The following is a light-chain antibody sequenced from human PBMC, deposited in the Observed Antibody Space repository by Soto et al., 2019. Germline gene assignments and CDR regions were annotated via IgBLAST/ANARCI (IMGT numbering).Light chain of an antibody. CDR2: GAS. J-gene: IGKJ1*01. Sequence: EIVLTQSPGTLSLSPVERATLSCRASQSVSSSYLAWYQQKPGQAPSLLIYGASRRATGIPDRFSGSGSGTDFTLTISRLEPEDFALYYCHQRQSWPRTFGQGTKVDIK. V-gene: IGKV3-20*01. CDR1: QSVSSSY. CDR3: HQRQSWPRT.